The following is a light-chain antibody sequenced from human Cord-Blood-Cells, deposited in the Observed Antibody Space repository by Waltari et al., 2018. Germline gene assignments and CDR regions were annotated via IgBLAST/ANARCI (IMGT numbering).Light chain of an antibody. V-gene: IGLV2-11*01. CDR1: SSDVGGYNY. CDR3: CSYAGSYTWV. CDR2: DVS. Sequence: QSALTQPRSVSGSPGQSVTISCTGTSSDVGGYNYVSWYQQHPDKAPKLMIYDVSKRPSGVPDRFSGSKSGNPASLTISGLQAEDEADYYCCSYAGSYTWVFGGGTKLTVL. J-gene: IGLJ3*02.